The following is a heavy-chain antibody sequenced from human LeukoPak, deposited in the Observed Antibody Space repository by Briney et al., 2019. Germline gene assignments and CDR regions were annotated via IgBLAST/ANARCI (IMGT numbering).Heavy chain of an antibody. J-gene: IGHJ5*02. V-gene: IGHV4-59*01. Sequence: SETLSLTCTVSGGSISSYYWSWIRQPPGKGLEWIGYIYYSGSTNYNPSLKSRVTISVDTSKNQFSLRLSSVTAADTAVYYCARGADYGDYVYWFDPWGQGTLVAVSS. CDR2: IYYSGST. D-gene: IGHD4-17*01. CDR3: ARGADYGDYVYWFDP. CDR1: GGSISSYY.